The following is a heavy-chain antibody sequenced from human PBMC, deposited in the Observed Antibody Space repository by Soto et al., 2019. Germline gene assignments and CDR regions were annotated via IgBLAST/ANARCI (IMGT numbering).Heavy chain of an antibody. V-gene: IGHV3-48*03. Sequence: SLRLSCAASGFTFSSYEMNWVRQAPGKGLEWVSYISSSGSTIYYADSVKGRFTISRDNAKNSLYLQMNSLRAEDTAVYYCARQYYDFWSGYPIPTWFDPWGQGTLVTVSS. J-gene: IGHJ5*02. D-gene: IGHD3-3*01. CDR1: GFTFSSYE. CDR2: ISSSGSTI. CDR3: ARQYYDFWSGYPIPTWFDP.